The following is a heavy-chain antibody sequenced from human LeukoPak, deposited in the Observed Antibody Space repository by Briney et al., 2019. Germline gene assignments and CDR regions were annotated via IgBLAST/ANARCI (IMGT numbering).Heavy chain of an antibody. CDR3: ARSRYYYDSSGYSNSFDY. J-gene: IGHJ4*02. Sequence: GASVKVSCKASGYTFTGYYMHWVRQAPGQGLEWMGWINPNSGGTNYAQKFQGRVTMTRDTSISTAYMELSRLRSDDTAVYYCARSRYYYDSSGYSNSFDYWGQGTLVTVSS. CDR2: INPNSGGT. D-gene: IGHD3-22*01. V-gene: IGHV1-2*02. CDR1: GYTFTGYY.